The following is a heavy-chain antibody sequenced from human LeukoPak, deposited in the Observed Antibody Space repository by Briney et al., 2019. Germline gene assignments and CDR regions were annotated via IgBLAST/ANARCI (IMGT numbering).Heavy chain of an antibody. Sequence: SETLSLTCTVSGGSISSSSYYWGWIRQPPGKGLEWIGSIYYSGSTYYNPSLKSRVTISVDTSKNQFSLKLSSVTAADTAVYYCALYYYDSSGYYYAGYLQHWGQGTLVTVSS. V-gene: IGHV4-39*01. CDR3: ALYYYDSSGYYYAGYLQH. CDR1: GGSISSSSYY. CDR2: IYYSGST. J-gene: IGHJ1*01. D-gene: IGHD3-22*01.